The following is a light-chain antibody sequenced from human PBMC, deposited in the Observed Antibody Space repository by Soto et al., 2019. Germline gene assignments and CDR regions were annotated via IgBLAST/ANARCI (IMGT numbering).Light chain of an antibody. CDR1: EDVNRY. CDR3: QQHNSWPLT. J-gene: IGKJ4*01. CDR2: GAS. Sequence: EIVMTQSPATLSVSPGERATLSCSASEDVNRYLVWYQQKPGQAPRLLIYGASTRATGIPARFSGSGSGTEFTLTISSLQSEDVAVYFCQQHNSWPLTFGGGTKVEIK. V-gene: IGKV3-15*01.